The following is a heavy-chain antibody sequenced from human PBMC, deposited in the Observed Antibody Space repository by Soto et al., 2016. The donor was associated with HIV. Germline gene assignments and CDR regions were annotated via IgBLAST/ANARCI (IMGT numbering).Heavy chain of an antibody. CDR2: INPKNGGT. CDR1: GYTFTDYY. V-gene: IGHV1-2*02. D-gene: IGHD2-21*02. J-gene: IGHJ3*02. Sequence: QVQLVQSGAEVKKPGASVTVSCTTSGYTFTDYYIHWVRQAPGQGLEWMGWINPKNGGTNYKQKFQGRVTVTRDTSINTAYMVVNTLRSDDTAVYYCARPYCGGDCFGAFDIWGQGTMVTIAS. CDR3: ARPYCGGDCFGAFDI.